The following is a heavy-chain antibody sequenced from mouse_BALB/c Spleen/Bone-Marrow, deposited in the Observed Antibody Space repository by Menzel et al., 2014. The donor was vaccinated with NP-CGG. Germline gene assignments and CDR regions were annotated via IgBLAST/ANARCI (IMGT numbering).Heavy chain of an antibody. V-gene: IGHV14-3*02. CDR2: IDPANGNT. Sequence: VQLQQSGAEIVKPGASVKSSCTTSGFNIEDSYIYWMKQRPEQGLEWIGRIDPANGNTKYDPKFQGKATITVDTSSATAYLQLSSLTSEDTAVYYCARNYGSSLDYRGQATTTTISS. CDR1: GFNIEDSY. J-gene: IGHJ2*01. D-gene: IGHD1-1*01. CDR3: ARNYGSSLDY.